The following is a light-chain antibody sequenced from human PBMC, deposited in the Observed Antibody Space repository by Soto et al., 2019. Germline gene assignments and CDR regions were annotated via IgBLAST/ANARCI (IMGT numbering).Light chain of an antibody. CDR1: SSDVGGYNY. CDR3: SSYTSSSIYVV. Sequence: QSALTQPASESGSPGQSITISCTGTSSDVGGYNYVSWYQQHPGKAPKLMIYDVSNRPSGVSNRFSGSKSGNTASLTISGLQAEDEADYYCSSYTSSSIYVVFGGGTKLTVL. V-gene: IGLV2-14*01. J-gene: IGLJ2*01. CDR2: DVS.